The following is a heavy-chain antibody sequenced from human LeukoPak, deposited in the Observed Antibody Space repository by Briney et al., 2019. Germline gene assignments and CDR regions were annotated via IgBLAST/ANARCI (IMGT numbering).Heavy chain of an antibody. J-gene: IGHJ3*02. CDR1: GGSISNSY. CDR2: IDYSGTK. V-gene: IGHV4-59*01. Sequence: SEALSLTCTVPGGSISNSYWSWSRQPPGKGLEWIGYIDYSGTKKYNPALKSRVTISVDTSKRQFSLKLSSVTAADTAVYYCARTNAFDIWGQGTMVTVSS. CDR3: ARTNAFDI.